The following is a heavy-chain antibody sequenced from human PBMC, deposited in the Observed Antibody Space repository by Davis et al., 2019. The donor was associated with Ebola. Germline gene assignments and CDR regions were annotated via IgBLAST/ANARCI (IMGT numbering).Heavy chain of an antibody. Sequence: ASVKVSCKASGGTFSSYTITWVRQAPGQGLEWMGIIYPSTYSPSYAQKFQGRVTMTSNTAISTAYMELSGLTSEDTAVYYCARGPTDPSGGWGQGTQVTVSS. CDR3: ARGPTDPSGG. CDR2: IYPSTYSP. J-gene: IGHJ4*02. CDR1: GGTFSSYT. V-gene: IGHV1-8*01. D-gene: IGHD3-16*01.